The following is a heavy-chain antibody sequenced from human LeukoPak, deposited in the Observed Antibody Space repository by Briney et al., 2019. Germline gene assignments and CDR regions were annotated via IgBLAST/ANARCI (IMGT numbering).Heavy chain of an antibody. V-gene: IGHV3-23*01. J-gene: IGHJ3*02. D-gene: IGHD6-13*01. Sequence: GESLRLSCAASGSIFSTYAMSWVRQAPGKGLEWVSAISGSGGTTYYADSVKGRFTISRDNSKNSLYLQMNSLRAEDTAVYYCAREAPDSSSGEPGGAFDIWGQGTMVTVSS. CDR1: GSIFSTYA. CDR2: ISGSGGTT. CDR3: AREAPDSSSGEPGGAFDI.